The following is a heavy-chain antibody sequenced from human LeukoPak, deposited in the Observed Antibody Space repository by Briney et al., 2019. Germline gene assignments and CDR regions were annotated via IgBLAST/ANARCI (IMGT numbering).Heavy chain of an antibody. CDR3: ASLPYDYVWGSYRYTDY. Sequence: PSETLSLTCTVSGGSISNYYWSWIRQPPGKGLEWIGHIYYSGSTNYNPSLKSRVTISVDTSKNQFSLKLSSVTAADTAVYYCASLPYDYVWGSYRYTDYWGQGTLVTVSS. J-gene: IGHJ4*02. D-gene: IGHD3-16*02. CDR2: IYYSGST. V-gene: IGHV4-59*01. CDR1: GGSISNYY.